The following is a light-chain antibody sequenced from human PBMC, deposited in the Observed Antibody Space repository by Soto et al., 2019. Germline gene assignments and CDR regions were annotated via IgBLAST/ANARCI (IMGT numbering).Light chain of an antibody. V-gene: IGKV1-8*01. CDR3: QQYHTYPPLT. J-gene: IGKJ4*01. CDR1: QDISSY. Sequence: AIRMTQSPSSFSASTGDRVTITCRASQDISSYLDWYQQKPGKAPKVLIYAASTLQSGVPSRFSGSGSGTDFTLTISGLQSEDFANYYCQQYHTYPPLTFGGGTKVQIK. CDR2: AAS.